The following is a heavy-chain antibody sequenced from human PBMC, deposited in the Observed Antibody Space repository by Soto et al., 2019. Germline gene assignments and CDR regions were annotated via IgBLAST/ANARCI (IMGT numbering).Heavy chain of an antibody. CDR2: IFHSGSA. CDR3: ARVSTIPYFDY. V-gene: IGHV4-30-2*01. J-gene: IGHJ4*02. Sequence: QLQLQESGPGLVKPSQTLSLTCAVSGGSISTGGFSWSWIRQPPGKGLEWIGYIFHSGSASYNPSLRGRVTISVDKSMNHFSLKLSSVTAADTAVYYCARVSTIPYFDYWGQGTLVTVSS. D-gene: IGHD2-21*01. CDR1: GGSISTGGFS.